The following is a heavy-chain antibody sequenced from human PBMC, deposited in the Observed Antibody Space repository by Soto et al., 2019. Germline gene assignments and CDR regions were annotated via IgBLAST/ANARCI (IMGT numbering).Heavy chain of an antibody. CDR2: INHSGST. Sequence: QVQLQQWGAGLLKPSETLSLTCAVYGGSFSGYYWSWIRQPPGKGLEWIGEINHSGSTNYNPSLKSRVTISVDTSKNQFSLKLSSVTAADTAVYYCARASYSSSFYYYYYGMDVWGQGTTVTVSS. CDR3: ARASYSSSFYYYYYGMDV. D-gene: IGHD6-13*01. CDR1: GGSFSGYY. J-gene: IGHJ6*02. V-gene: IGHV4-34*01.